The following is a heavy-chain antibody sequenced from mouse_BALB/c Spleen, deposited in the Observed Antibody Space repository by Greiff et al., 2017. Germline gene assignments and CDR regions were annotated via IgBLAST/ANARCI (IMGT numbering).Heavy chain of an antibody. Sequence: EVKLVESGGGLVQPGGSLKLSCAASGFTFSSYTMSWVRQTPEKRLEWVAYISNGGGSTYYPDTVKGRFTISRDNAKNTLYLQMSSLKSEDTAMYYCARGGAMGYDQFAYWGQGTLVTVSA. CDR3: ARGGAMGYDQFAY. V-gene: IGHV5-12-2*01. CDR1: GFTFSSYT. D-gene: IGHD2-2*01. CDR2: ISNGGGST. J-gene: IGHJ3*01.